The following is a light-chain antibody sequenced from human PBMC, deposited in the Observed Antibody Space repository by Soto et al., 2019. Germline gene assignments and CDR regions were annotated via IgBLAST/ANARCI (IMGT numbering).Light chain of an antibody. CDR3: AAWDDSLNGPV. CDR1: SSNIGSNS. CDR2: SNN. V-gene: IGLV1-44*01. Sequence: QSVLTQPPSASGTPGQRVSISCSGSSSNIGSNSVIWYQQLPGTAPKLLIYSNNQRPSGVPDRISGSKSGTSASLAISGLQSEDEADYYCAAWDDSLNGPVFGTGTKLTVL. J-gene: IGLJ1*01.